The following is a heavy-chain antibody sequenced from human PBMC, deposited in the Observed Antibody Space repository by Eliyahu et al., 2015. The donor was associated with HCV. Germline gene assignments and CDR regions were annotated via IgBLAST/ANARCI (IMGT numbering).Heavy chain of an antibody. CDR1: XFSFSSYW. V-gene: IGHV3-74*01. CDR2: IKSDGSST. D-gene: IGHD3-22*01. Sequence: EVQLVESGGGLVQPGGSLRLSCATSXFSFSSYWMHWVRQDPGKGLVWVSGIKSDGSSTSYADSVKGRFTISRDSAKNTLYLQMSSLRAEDTAVYYCARLRYDRKTDPFDYWGQGILVTVSS. CDR3: ARLRYDRKTDPFDY. J-gene: IGHJ4*02.